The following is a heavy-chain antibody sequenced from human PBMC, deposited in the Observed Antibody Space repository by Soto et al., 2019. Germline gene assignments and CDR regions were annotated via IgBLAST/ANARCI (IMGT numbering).Heavy chain of an antibody. V-gene: IGHV3-48*01. CDR1: GFIFSDHA. J-gene: IGHJ4*02. CDR3: ARYGSGSNYRDPFDH. CDR2: ITRDSSTI. Sequence: EVQLVETGGGLVQPGGSLRLSCAASGFIFSDHAMNWVRRAPGKGLEWVSFITRDSSTIHYAGSVKGRFTISRDNAKNSLYLQINSPRAEDTAVYYCARYGSGSNYRDPFDHWGQGTLVTVSS. D-gene: IGHD3-10*01.